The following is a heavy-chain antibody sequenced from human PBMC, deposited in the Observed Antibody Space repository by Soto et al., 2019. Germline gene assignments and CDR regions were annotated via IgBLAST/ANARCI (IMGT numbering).Heavy chain of an antibody. J-gene: IGHJ3*02. V-gene: IGHV3-30-3*02. CDR1: GFTFRNYA. D-gene: IGHD3-10*01. Sequence: LRLSCAASGFTFRNYAMHWVRQPPGKGLEWLAVISYDASNTHYADSVKGRFTFSRDNSKNTLYLQMNSLRAEDTAVYYCAKNYLWFGELVAHDAFDIWGQGTMVTVSS. CDR2: ISYDASNT. CDR3: AKNYLWFGELVAHDAFDI.